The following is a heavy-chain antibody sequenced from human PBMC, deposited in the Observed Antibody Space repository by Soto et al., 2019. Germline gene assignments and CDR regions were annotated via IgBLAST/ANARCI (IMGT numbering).Heavy chain of an antibody. CDR1: GGSFSGYY. J-gene: IGHJ4*02. CDR3: ASSHIYSGYDLFDY. D-gene: IGHD5-12*01. Sequence: SETLSLTCAVYGGSFSGYYWSWIRQPPGKGLEWIGEINHSGSTNYNPSLKSRVTISVDTSKNQFSLKLSSVTAADTAVYYCASSHIYSGYDLFDYWGQGTLVTVSS. CDR2: INHSGST. V-gene: IGHV4-34*01.